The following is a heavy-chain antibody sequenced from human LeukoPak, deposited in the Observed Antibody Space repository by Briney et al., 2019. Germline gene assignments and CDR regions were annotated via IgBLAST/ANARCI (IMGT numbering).Heavy chain of an antibody. Sequence: SETLSLTCAVYGGSFSSYYFYWIRQPPGKGLEWIGEINHSGSTNYNPSLKSRVTISVDTSKNQFSLKLSSVTAADTAVYYCARAQLIGIFEGWCQGTLVTVFS. J-gene: IGHJ4*02. V-gene: IGHV4-34*01. D-gene: IGHD3-3*01. CDR1: GGSFSSYY. CDR2: INHSGST. CDR3: ARAQLIGIFEG.